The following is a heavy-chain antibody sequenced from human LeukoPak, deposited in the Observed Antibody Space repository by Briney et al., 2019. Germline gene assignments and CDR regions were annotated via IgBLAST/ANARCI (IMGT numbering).Heavy chain of an antibody. CDR1: GDSISSTSYY. D-gene: IGHD6-6*01. Sequence: PSETLSLTCTVSGDSISSTSYYWGWIRQPPGKGLEWIGSIYYSGSTYYNPSLKSRVPISVDTSKNQFSLKLSSVTAADTAVYYCARLLPSSSAYYFHYWGQGTLSTVSS. CDR3: ARLLPSSSAYYFHY. CDR2: IYYSGST. V-gene: IGHV4-39*01. J-gene: IGHJ4*02.